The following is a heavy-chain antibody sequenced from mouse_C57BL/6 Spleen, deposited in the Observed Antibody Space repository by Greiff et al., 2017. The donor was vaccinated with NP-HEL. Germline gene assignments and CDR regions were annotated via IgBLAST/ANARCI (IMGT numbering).Heavy chain of an antibody. J-gene: IGHJ4*01. CDR1: GYTFTSYW. CDR3: ARDGTYYSNFPMDY. CDR2: IHPNSGST. V-gene: IGHV1-64*01. D-gene: IGHD2-5*01. Sequence: QVQLQQPGAELVKPGASVKLSCKASGYTFTSYWMHWVKQRPGQGLEWIGMIHPNSGSTNYNEKFKSKATLTVDKSSSTAYMQLSSLTSEDSAVYYCARDGTYYSNFPMDYWGQGTSVTVSS.